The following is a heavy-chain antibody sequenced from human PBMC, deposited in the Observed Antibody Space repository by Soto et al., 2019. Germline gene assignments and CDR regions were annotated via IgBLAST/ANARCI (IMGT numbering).Heavy chain of an antibody. CDR3: ARSLLTRIRGATIPYYSVMDV. V-gene: IGHV4-30-2*01. D-gene: IGHD3-10*01. J-gene: IGHJ6*02. CDR2: VYHSGGT. CDR1: GGSVSSGGYS. Sequence: QLQLQESGSGLLKPSQTLSLTCAVSGGSVSSGGYSWGWLRQPLGKGLEWMGYVYHSGGTDSNPSFESRVTRSLDGSQHQFSLKLEAVSAADTAVYYCARSLLTRIRGATIPYYSVMDVWGQGTTVTVSS.